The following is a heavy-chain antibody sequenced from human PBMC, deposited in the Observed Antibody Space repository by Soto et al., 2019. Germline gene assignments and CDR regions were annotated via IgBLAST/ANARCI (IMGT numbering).Heavy chain of an antibody. CDR2: IYYSGST. CDR3: ALGTISATTFAY. V-gene: IGHV4-39*01. D-gene: IGHD1-20*01. Sequence: SETLSLTCTVSGVSIYSSSYYWGWIRQPPGKGLEWIGSIYYSGSTYYRPSLKSRVTISVDTSKNQFSLKLRSVTAADTAVFFCALGTISATTFAYWGQGTLVTVSS. J-gene: IGHJ4*02. CDR1: GVSIYSSSYY.